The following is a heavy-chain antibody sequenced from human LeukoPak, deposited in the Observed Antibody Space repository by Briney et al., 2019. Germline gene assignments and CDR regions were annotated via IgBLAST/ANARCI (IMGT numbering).Heavy chain of an antibody. CDR3: ARGAAITMVRGINYYYYYMDV. D-gene: IGHD3-10*01. Sequence: SETLSLTCTVSGGSISSYYWSWIRQPAGKGLEWIGRIYTSGSTNYNPSLKSRVTMSVDTSKNQFSLKLSSVTAADTAVYYCARGAAITMVRGINYYYYYMDVWGKGTTVTISS. J-gene: IGHJ6*03. V-gene: IGHV4-4*07. CDR2: IYTSGST. CDR1: GGSISSYY.